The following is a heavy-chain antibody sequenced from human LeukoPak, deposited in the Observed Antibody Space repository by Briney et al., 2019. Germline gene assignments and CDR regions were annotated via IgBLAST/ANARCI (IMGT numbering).Heavy chain of an antibody. CDR3: ARSITIFGVIGWFDP. J-gene: IGHJ5*02. CDR2: ICPGDSDT. CDR1: GYSFTSYW. Sequence: GESLKISCKGSGYSFTSYWIGWVRQMPGKGLEWMGIICPGDSDTRYSPSFQGQVTISADKSISTAYLQWSSLKASDTAMYYCARSITIFGVIGWFDPWGQGTLVTVSS. D-gene: IGHD3-3*01. V-gene: IGHV5-51*01.